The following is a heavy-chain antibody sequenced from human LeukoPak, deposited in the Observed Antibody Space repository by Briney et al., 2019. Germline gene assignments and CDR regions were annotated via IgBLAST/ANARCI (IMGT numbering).Heavy chain of an antibody. J-gene: IGHJ4*02. D-gene: IGHD5-24*01. CDR3: ARFSKRTRDGYIRGHFDY. V-gene: IGHV3-48*04. CDR2: ISSSSSTI. Sequence: GGSLRLSCAASGFTFSSYSMNWVRQAPGKGLEWVSYISSSSSTIYYADSVKGRFTISRDNAKNSLYLQMNSLRAEDTAVYCCARFSKRTRDGYIRGHFDYWGQGTLVTVSS. CDR1: GFTFSSYS.